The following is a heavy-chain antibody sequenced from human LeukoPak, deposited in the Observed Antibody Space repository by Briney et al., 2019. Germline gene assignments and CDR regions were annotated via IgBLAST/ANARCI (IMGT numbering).Heavy chain of an antibody. D-gene: IGHD3-10*01. V-gene: IGHV3-23*01. CDR1: GFTFSSYG. Sequence: PGGTLRLSCAASGFTFSSYGMSWVRQAPGKGLEWVSAISGSGGSTYYADSVKGRFTISRDNSKNTLYLQMNSLRAEDTAVYYCAKGGSGSYRGYYYYMDVWGKGTTVTVSS. J-gene: IGHJ6*03. CDR3: AKGGSGSYRGYYYYMDV. CDR2: ISGSGGST.